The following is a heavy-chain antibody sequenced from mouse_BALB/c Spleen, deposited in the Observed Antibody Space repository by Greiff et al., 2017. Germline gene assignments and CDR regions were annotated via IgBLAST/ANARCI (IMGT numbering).Heavy chain of an antibody. V-gene: IGHV5-17*02. J-gene: IGHJ4*01. CDR1: GFTFSSYG. CDR2: ISSGSSTI. Sequence: EVKLVESGGGLVQPGGSRKLSCAASGFTFSSYGMHWVRQAPEKGLEWVAYISSGSSTINYADTVKGRFTISRDNPKNTLFLQMTSLRSEDTAMYYCATTTGGYAMDYWGQGTSVTVSS. D-gene: IGHD1-1*01. CDR3: ATTTGGYAMDY.